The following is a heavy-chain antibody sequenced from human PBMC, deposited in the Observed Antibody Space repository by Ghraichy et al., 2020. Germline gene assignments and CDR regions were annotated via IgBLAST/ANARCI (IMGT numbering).Heavy chain of an antibody. CDR3: ARGRALPIDY. V-gene: IGHV4-34*01. CDR2: INHSGST. Sequence: QTLSLTCAVYGGSFSGYYWSWIRQPPGKGLEWIGEINHSGSTNYNPSLKSRVTISVDTSKNQFSLKLSSVTAADTAVYYCARGRALPIDYWGQGTLVTVSS. CDR1: GGSFSGYY. J-gene: IGHJ4*02. D-gene: IGHD1-26*01.